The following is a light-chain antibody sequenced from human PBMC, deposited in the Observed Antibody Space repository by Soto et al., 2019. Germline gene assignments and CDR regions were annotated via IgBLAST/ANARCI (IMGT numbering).Light chain of an antibody. CDR1: SSDVGGYNY. CDR2: DVS. V-gene: IGLV2-11*01. Sequence: QSVLTQPRSVSGSPGQSVTISCTGTSSDVGGYNYVSWYQQHPGKAPKLMIYDVSERPSGVPDRFSGSKSGNTASLTISGLQAEDEADYYCCSYAGSYFYVFGTGTKVTVL. CDR3: CSYAGSYFYV. J-gene: IGLJ1*01.